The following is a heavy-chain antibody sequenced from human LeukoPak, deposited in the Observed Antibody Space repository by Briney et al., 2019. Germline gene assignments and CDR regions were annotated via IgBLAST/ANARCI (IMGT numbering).Heavy chain of an antibody. CDR3: ARHPYYDFWSGYYHYYGMDV. Sequence: SETLSLTCTVSGGSISSYYWSWIRQPPWQGLEWIGYIYYSGRTNYNPSLKSRVTISVDTSKNQFSLKLSSVTAADTAVYYCARHPYYDFWSGYYHYYGMDVWGQGTTVTVSS. D-gene: IGHD3-3*01. V-gene: IGHV4-59*08. J-gene: IGHJ6*02. CDR2: IYYSGRT. CDR1: GGSISSYY.